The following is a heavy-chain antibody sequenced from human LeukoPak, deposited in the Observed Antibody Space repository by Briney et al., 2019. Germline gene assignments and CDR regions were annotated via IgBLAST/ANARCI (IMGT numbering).Heavy chain of an antibody. CDR1: GGSISSYY. CDR2: IYSTGST. CDR3: ARQIASAGTAGFDF. J-gene: IGHJ4*02. Sequence: SETLSLTCTVSGGSISSYYWSWIRQPAGKGLEWIGRIYSTGSTNYNPSLKSRVTMSVDTSKNQFSLRLRSVTAADTAVYYRARQIASAGTAGFDFWGQGALVTVSS. D-gene: IGHD6-13*01. V-gene: IGHV4-4*07.